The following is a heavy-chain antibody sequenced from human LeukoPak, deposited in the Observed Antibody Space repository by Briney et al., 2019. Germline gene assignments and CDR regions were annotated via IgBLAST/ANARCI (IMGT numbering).Heavy chain of an antibody. V-gene: IGHV3-23*01. D-gene: IGHD3-10*01. CDR1: GFTFSSYA. CDR2: ISGSGSST. Sequence: PGGSLRLSCAASGFTFSSYAMSWVCQAPGKGLEWVSAISGSGSSTYYADSVKGRFTISRDNSKNTLYLQMNSLRAEDTAVYYCGRSKDRWFGEPHSYYFYYWGQGTLVTVSS. J-gene: IGHJ4*02. CDR3: GRSKDRWFGEPHSYYFYY.